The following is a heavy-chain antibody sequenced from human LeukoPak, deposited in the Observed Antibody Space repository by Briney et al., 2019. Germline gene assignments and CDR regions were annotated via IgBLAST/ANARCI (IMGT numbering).Heavy chain of an antibody. V-gene: IGHV4-39*01. CDR1: GGSISSSSYY. CDR3: ARLAVNTMIVVVITNYFDY. Sequence: PSETLSLTCTVSGGSISSSSYYWGWIRQPPGKGLEWIGSIYYSGSTYYNPSLKSRVTISVDTSKNQFSLKLSSVTAADTAVYYCARLAVNTMIVVVITNYFDYWGQGTLVTVSS. CDR2: IYYSGST. J-gene: IGHJ4*02. D-gene: IGHD3-22*01.